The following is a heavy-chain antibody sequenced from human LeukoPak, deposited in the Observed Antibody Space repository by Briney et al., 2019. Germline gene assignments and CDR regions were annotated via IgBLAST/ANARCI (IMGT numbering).Heavy chain of an antibody. CDR2: IYYSGST. V-gene: IGHV4-59*01. J-gene: IGHJ6*02. CDR1: GGSISSYY. Sequence: SETLSPTCTVSGGSISSYYWSWIRQPPGKGLEWIGYIYYSGSTNYNPSLKSRVTISVDTSKNQFSLKLSSVTAADTAVYYCARQYYYGMDVWGQGTTVTVSS. CDR3: ARQYYYGMDV.